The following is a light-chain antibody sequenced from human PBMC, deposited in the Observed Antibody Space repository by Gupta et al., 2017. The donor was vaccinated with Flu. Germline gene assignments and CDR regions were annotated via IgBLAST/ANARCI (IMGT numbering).Light chain of an antibody. CDR2: GNS. CDR1: SSNIGAGYD. Sequence: TSCTGSSSNIGAGYDVHWYQQLPGTAPKLLIYGNSNRPSGVPDRFSGSKSGTSASLAITGLQAEDEADYYCQSYDSSLSGSHVVFGGGTKLTVL. V-gene: IGLV1-40*01. J-gene: IGLJ2*01. CDR3: QSYDSSLSGSHVV.